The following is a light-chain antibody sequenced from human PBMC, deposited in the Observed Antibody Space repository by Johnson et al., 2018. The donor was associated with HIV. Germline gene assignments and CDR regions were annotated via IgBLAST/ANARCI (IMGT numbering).Light chain of an antibody. J-gene: IGLJ1*01. CDR3: GTWDSSLSAYV. CDR1: SSNIGNNY. Sequence: QSVLTQPPSVSAAPGQKVTISCSGSSSNIGNNYVSWYQQLPGTAPKLLIYENNKRPSGIPDRFSGSKSGTSATLGITGLQTGDEADYYCGTWDSSLSAYVFGTGTHVTLL. CDR2: ENN. V-gene: IGLV1-51*02.